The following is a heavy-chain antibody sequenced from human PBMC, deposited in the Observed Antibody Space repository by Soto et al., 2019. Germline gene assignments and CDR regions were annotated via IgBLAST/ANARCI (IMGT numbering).Heavy chain of an antibody. D-gene: IGHD6-13*01. J-gene: IGHJ6*02. CDR2: IIPIFGTA. CDR1: GGTFSSYG. CDR3: ARGEAARDYHGMDV. V-gene: IGHV1-69*12. Sequence: QVQLVQSGAEVKKPGSSVKVSCKASGGTFSSYGISWVRQAPGQGLEWMGGIIPIFGTANYAQKFQGRVTITADESTSTAYMELRSLRSEDTAVHYCARGEAARDYHGMDVWGQGTTGTVSS.